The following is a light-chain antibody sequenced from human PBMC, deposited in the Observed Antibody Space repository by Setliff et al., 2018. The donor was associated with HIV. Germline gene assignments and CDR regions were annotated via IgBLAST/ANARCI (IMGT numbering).Light chain of an antibody. CDR1: SSDVGGYNH. Sequence: QSALTQPASVSGSPGQSITISCTGTSSDVGGYNHVSWYQQHPGKAPKLMIYDVTRRPSGVPDRFSGSKSGNTASLTISGLQAEDEADYYCCSYAGTYTYIFGSGTKVTVL. J-gene: IGLJ1*01. V-gene: IGLV2-11*01. CDR2: DVT. CDR3: CSYAGTYTYI.